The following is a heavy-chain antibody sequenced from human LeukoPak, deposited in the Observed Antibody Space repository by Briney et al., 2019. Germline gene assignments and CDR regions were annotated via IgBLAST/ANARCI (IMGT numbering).Heavy chain of an antibody. CDR1: GFTFSGSA. Sequence: GGSLRLSCAASGFTFSGSAMHWVRQASGKGLESVGHIRSKTNNYATAYAASVKGRFTISRDDSKNTAYLQMSSLETEDTAIYYCTKPCGYGSGTYYDYWGQGTLVTVSS. CDR2: IRSKTNNYAT. CDR3: TKPCGYGSGTYYDY. V-gene: IGHV3-73*01. J-gene: IGHJ4*02. D-gene: IGHD3-10*01.